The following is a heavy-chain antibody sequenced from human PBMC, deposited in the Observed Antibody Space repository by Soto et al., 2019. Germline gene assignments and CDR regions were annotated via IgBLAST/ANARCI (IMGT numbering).Heavy chain of an antibody. J-gene: IGHJ4*02. CDR3: ARTKDHGDYYFDY. CDR1: GGSISSYY. V-gene: IGHV4-59*08. Sequence: SETLCLTCTVAGGSISSYYWSWIRHPPGKGLEWIGYIYYSGSTNYNPSLKSRVTISVDTSKNQFSLKLSSVTAADTAVYYCARTKDHGDYYFDYWGQGTLVTVSS. D-gene: IGHD4-17*01. CDR2: IYYSGST.